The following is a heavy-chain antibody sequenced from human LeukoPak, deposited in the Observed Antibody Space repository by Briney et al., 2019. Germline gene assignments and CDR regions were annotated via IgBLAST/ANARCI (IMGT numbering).Heavy chain of an antibody. CDR2: IDRSGRT. CDR3: ARARVGGDYIWFDP. V-gene: IGHV4-30-2*01. CDR1: GGSVSSGGYS. Sequence: SQTLSLTCTVSGGSVSSGGYSWNWIRQPPGKGLEWIGYIDRSGRTYYTPSLKSRVTISVDTSKNQFSLKLSFVTAEDTAVDYCARARVGGDYIWFDPWGQGTLVTVSS. D-gene: IGHD1-26*01. J-gene: IGHJ5*02.